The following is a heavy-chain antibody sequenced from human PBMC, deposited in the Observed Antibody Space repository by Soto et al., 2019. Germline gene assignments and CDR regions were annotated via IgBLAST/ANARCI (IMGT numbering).Heavy chain of an antibody. V-gene: IGHV3-48*01. J-gene: IGHJ6*03. CDR2: ISSSSQNI. Sequence: EVQLVESGGGLVQPGGSLRLSCAASEFTFSTYAMNWVRQAPGKALEWVSYISSSSQNIRYADSVKGRFTISRDNAKNSLYLQMNSLRAEDTAVYYCARDQSRGQVFYYYMDVWGKGTTVTVSS. D-gene: IGHD3-10*01. CDR3: ARDQSRGQVFYYYMDV. CDR1: EFTFSTYA.